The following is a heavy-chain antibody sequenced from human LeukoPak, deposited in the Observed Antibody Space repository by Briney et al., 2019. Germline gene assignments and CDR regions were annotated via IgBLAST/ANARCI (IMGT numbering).Heavy chain of an antibody. CDR2: IYHSGST. CDR3: ARVGDYFDY. D-gene: IGHD3-10*01. Sequence: PSETLSLTCAVYGGSFSGYYWSWIRQPPGKGLEWIGSIYHSGSTYYNPSLKSRVTISVDTSKNQFSLKLSSVTAADTAVYYCARVGDYFDYWGQGTLVTVSS. V-gene: IGHV4-34*01. CDR1: GGSFSGYY. J-gene: IGHJ4*02.